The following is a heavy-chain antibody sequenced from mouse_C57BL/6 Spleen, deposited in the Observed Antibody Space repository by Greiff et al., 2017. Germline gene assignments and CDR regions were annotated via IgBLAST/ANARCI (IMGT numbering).Heavy chain of an antibody. CDR3: ARQDSSGYDYFDY. Sequence: EVMLVESGGGLVQPGGSLKLSCAASGFTFSDYYMSWVRQTPEKRLEWVAYISNGGGSTYYPDTVKGRFTISRDNAKNTLYLQMSRLKAEDTAMYYCARQDSSGYDYFDYWGQGTTLTISS. D-gene: IGHD3-2*02. CDR2: ISNGGGST. J-gene: IGHJ2*01. V-gene: IGHV5-12*01. CDR1: GFTFSDYY.